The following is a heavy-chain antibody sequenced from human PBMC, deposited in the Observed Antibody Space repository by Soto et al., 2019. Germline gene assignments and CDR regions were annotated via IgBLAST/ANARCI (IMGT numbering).Heavy chain of an antibody. CDR3: AREFPYYESSDSYFDY. CDR2: IHYSGSA. J-gene: IGHJ4*02. Sequence: SETLSLTCTFSGSSIIGYYWTWIRQSPERGLEWIGYIHYSGSANYNPSLNSRLTTSVDRSKSQFSMKLASVTPEDTAVYYCAREFPYYESSDSYFDYWGQGALVTVSS. D-gene: IGHD3-16*01. V-gene: IGHV4-59*12. CDR1: GSSIIGYY.